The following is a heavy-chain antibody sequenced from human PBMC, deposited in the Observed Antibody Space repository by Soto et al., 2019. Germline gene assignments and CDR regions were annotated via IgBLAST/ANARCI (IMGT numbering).Heavy chain of an antibody. CDR2: IYFSGNT. Sequence: QVQLQESGPRLVKPSQTLSLTCTVSGASISSGDYYWSWIRQPPGKGLEWIGYIYFSGNTYYNPSLRSRLSLSIDTSRNQFSLKLSSVTAADTAVYYCARSTGRYWGQGTLVTVSS. CDR3: ARSTGRY. V-gene: IGHV4-30-4*01. D-gene: IGHD2-15*01. J-gene: IGHJ4*02. CDR1: GASISSGDYY.